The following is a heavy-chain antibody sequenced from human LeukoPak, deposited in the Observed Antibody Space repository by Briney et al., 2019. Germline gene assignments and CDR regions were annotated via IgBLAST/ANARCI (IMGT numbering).Heavy chain of an antibody. CDR1: GYTFTGYD. CDR3: ATPTGSGRWGYYYYYGMDV. V-gene: IGHV1-8*01. D-gene: IGHD3-10*01. J-gene: IGHJ6*02. CDR2: MNPNSGNT. Sequence: GASVKVSCKASGYTFTGYDINWVRQATGQGFEWMGWMNPNSGNTGYAQKFQGRVTMTRNTSISTAYMELSSLRSEDTAVYCCATPTGSGRWGYYYYYGMDVWGQGTTVTVSS.